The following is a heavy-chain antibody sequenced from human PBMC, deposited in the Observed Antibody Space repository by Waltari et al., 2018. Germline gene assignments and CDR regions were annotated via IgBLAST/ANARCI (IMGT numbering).Heavy chain of an antibody. Sequence: QVQLVESGGGVVQPGRSLRLSCAASGFTFSSYAMHWVRQAPGKGLEWVAVISYDGSNKYYADSGKGRFTISRDNSKNTLYLQMNSLRAEDTAVYYCAREPARPPIPHYGMDVWDQGTTVTVSS. CDR1: GFTFSSYA. CDR2: ISYDGSNK. V-gene: IGHV3-30-3*01. CDR3: AREPARPPIPHYGMDV. J-gene: IGHJ6*02. D-gene: IGHD2-2*02.